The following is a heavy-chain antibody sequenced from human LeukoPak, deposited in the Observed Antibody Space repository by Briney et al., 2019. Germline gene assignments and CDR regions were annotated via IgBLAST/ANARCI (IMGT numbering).Heavy chain of an antibody. CDR2: ISSSGSTI. V-gene: IGHV3-11*01. Sequence: GGSLRLSCAASGFPFSDYYMSWIRQAPGKGLEWVSYISSSGSTIYYAHSVKGRFTISRDNAKDSLYLQMNSLRAEDTAVYYCAREAGRTGRPDWFDPWSQGTLVTVSS. CDR3: AREAGRTGRPDWFDP. D-gene: IGHD1-1*01. J-gene: IGHJ5*02. CDR1: GFPFSDYY.